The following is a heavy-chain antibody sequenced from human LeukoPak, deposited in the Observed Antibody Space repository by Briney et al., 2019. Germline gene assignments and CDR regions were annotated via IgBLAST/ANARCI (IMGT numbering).Heavy chain of an antibody. CDR2: ISAYNGNT. J-gene: IGHJ4*02. V-gene: IGHV1-18*01. D-gene: IGHD1-26*01. CDR3: ARVGVGATIFSLPAPSSY. CDR1: GYTFTSYG. Sequence: GASVKVSCKASGYTFTSYGISWVRQAPGQGLEWMGWISAYNGNTNYAQKLQGRVTMTTDTSTSTAYMELRSLRSDDTAVYYCARVGVGATIFSLPAPSSYWGQGTLVTVSS.